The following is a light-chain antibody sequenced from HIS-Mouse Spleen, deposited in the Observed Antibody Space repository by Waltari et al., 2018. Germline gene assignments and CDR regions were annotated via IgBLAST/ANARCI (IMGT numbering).Light chain of an antibody. CDR2: LGS. Sequence: IVMTQSPLSLPVTPGEPASLSCRASQNRLLCNGHNYLDWYLQKPGKTPQLLIYLGSTLDSGVPDRFSGSGSGTDFTLKISRVEAEDVGVYYCMQALRTPITFGQGTRLEIK. CDR3: MQALRTPIT. V-gene: IGKV2-28*01. CDR1: QNRLLCNGHNY. J-gene: IGKJ5*01.